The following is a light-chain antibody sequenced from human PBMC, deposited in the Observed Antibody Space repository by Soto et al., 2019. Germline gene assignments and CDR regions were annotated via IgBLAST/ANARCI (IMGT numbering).Light chain of an antibody. Sequence: DIQMTQSPSSVSASVGDRVTITCRASQSVNSCLAWYQQRPVQAPKLLIYAASSLHTGVPSRFSGSGSGTDFTLTVSSLQPEDVETYYCPQATSSPPTFGGGTKVEIK. CDR1: QSVNSC. CDR2: AAS. CDR3: PQATSSPPT. V-gene: IGKV1D-12*01. J-gene: IGKJ4*01.